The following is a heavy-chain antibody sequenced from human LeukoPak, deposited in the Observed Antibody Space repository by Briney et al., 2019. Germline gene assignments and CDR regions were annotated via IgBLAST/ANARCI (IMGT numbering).Heavy chain of an antibody. V-gene: IGHV3-7*05. CDR2: IKQNGSEK. D-gene: IGHD2-15*01. Sequence: PGGSLRLSCAASGFTFSSYWMSWVRQAPGKGLELVANIKQNGSEKYYVDSVKGRFTISRDNAKNSLYLQMNSLRAEDTAVYYCARDIVVVVAAYYYYGMDVWGQGTTVTVSS. J-gene: IGHJ6*02. CDR1: GFTFSSYW. CDR3: ARDIVVVVAAYYYYGMDV.